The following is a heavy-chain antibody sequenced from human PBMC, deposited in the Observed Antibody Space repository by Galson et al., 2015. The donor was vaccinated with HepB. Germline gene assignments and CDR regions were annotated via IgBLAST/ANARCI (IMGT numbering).Heavy chain of an antibody. V-gene: IGHV1-18*04. Sequence: SVKVSCKASGYTFTSYGISWVRQAPGQGLEWMGWISAYNGNTNYAQKLQGRVTMTTDTSTSTAYMELRSLRSDDTAVYYCARLRRGYDISRHQPSWFDPWGQGTLVTVSS. CDR1: GYTFTSYG. D-gene: IGHD3-9*01. CDR2: ISAYNGNT. J-gene: IGHJ5*02. CDR3: ARLRRGYDISRHQPSWFDP.